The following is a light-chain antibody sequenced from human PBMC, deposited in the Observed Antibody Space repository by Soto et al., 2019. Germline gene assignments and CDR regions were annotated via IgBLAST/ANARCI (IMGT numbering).Light chain of an antibody. CDR3: QQYGSART. V-gene: IGKV3-20*01. Sequence: DIVLTQSPGTLSLSPGERATLSCRASQSVSSSYVAWYQQKRGQAPRLLIYGASSRATGIPDRFSGSGSGTDFTLTISRLEPEDFAVYYFQQYGSARTFGQGTKVEIK. J-gene: IGKJ1*01. CDR2: GAS. CDR1: QSVSSSY.